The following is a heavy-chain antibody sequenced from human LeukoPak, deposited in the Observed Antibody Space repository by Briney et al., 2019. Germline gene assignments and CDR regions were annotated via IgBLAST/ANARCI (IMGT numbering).Heavy chain of an antibody. Sequence: GGSLRLSCAASGFTFSAYTMNWVRQAPGKGLEWVSSTSNSGSYIYYADSVKGRFTISRDNAKNSLYLQMNSLRAEDTAVYYCARDGRRGTIFGVVIMSPLDYWGQGTLVTVSS. CDR2: TSNSGSYI. CDR1: GFTFSAYT. CDR3: ARDGRRGTIFGVVIMSPLDY. D-gene: IGHD3-3*01. V-gene: IGHV3-21*01. J-gene: IGHJ4*02.